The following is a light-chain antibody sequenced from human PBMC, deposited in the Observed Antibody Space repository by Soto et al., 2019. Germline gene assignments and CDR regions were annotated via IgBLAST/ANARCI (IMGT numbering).Light chain of an antibody. CDR3: QAWDSSTADVV. J-gene: IGLJ2*01. CDR2: QDS. CDR1: KLGDKY. Sequence: YELTQPPSVSVSPGQTASITCSGDKLGDKYACWYQQKPGQSPVLVIYQDSKRPSGIPERFSGSNSGNTATLTISGTQAMDEADYYCQAWDSSTADVVFGGGTKLTVL. V-gene: IGLV3-1*01.